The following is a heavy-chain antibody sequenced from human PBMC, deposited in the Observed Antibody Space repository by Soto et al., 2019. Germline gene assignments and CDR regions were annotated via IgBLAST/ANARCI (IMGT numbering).Heavy chain of an antibody. CDR2: IYLSAST. J-gene: IGHJ6*02. CDR1: GGSISTGGYS. CDR3: ARTLMTGYNMDF. Sequence: PSETLSLTCAVSGGSISTGGYSWSWIRQPPGKGLEWIGYIYLSASTYYNPSLKSRVAISVDRSTNQFSLTLTSVTAADTAVYYCARTLMTGYNMDFWAQGTTVTVSS. D-gene: IGHD6-25*01. V-gene: IGHV4-30-2*01.